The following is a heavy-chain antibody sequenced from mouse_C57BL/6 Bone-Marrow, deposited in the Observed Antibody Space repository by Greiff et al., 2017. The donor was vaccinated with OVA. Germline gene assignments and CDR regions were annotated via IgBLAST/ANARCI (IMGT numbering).Heavy chain of an antibody. CDR2: IYPGDGDT. CDR1: GYAFSSSW. CDR3: ARHEDGYYASYFDY. Sequence: QVHVKQSGPELVKPGASVKISCKASGYAFSSSWMNWVKQRPGKGLEWIGRIYPGDGDTNYTGKFKGKATLTADKSSSTAYMQLRSLTSEDSAVYFCARHEDGYYASYFDYWGQGTTLTVSS. J-gene: IGHJ2*01. V-gene: IGHV1-82*01. D-gene: IGHD2-3*01.